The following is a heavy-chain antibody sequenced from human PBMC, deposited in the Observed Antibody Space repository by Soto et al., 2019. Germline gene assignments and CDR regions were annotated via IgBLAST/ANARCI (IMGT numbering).Heavy chain of an antibody. CDR1: GFTFSSYG. CDR3: AKDSNYDYVWGRSLYYYYGMDV. D-gene: IGHD3-16*01. Sequence: GGSLRLSCAASGFTFSSYGMHWVRQAPGKGLEWVAVISYDGSNKYYADSVKGRFTISRDNSKNTLYLQMNSLRAEDTAVYYWAKDSNYDYVWGRSLYYYYGMDVWGQGTTVTVSS. V-gene: IGHV3-30*18. CDR2: ISYDGSNK. J-gene: IGHJ6*02.